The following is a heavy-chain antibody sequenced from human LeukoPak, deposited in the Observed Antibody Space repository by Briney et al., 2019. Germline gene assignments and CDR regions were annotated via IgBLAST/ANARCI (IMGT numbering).Heavy chain of an antibody. Sequence: SETLSLTCAVSGGSISSSNWWSWVRQPPGKGLEWIGEIYHSGSTNYNPSLKSRVTISVDTSKNQFSLKLSSVTAADTAVYYCARLSSFLGYYDRSGYAFDIWGQGTMVTVSS. J-gene: IGHJ3*02. CDR2: IYHSGST. CDR1: GGSISSSNW. CDR3: ARLSSFLGYYDRSGYAFDI. D-gene: IGHD3-22*01. V-gene: IGHV4-4*02.